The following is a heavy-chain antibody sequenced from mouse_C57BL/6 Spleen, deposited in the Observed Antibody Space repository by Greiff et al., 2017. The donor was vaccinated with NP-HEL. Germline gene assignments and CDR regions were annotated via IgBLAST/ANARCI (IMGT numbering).Heavy chain of an antibody. CDR1: GYSITSGYY. CDR3: SREGYYGSSRYYFDY. CDR2: ISYDGSN. V-gene: IGHV3-6*01. Sequence: ESGPGLVKPSQSLSLTCSVTGYSITSGYYWYWIRQFPGNKLEWMGYISYDGSNNYNPSLKNRISITRDTSKNQFFLKLKSVTTENTATYYCSREGYYGSSRYYFDYRGQGTTLTVSS. J-gene: IGHJ2*01. D-gene: IGHD1-1*01.